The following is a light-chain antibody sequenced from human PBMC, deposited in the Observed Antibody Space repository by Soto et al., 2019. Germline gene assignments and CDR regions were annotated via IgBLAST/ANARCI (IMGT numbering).Light chain of an antibody. CDR3: QQFNSYPL. CDR1: QGISSA. J-gene: IGKJ5*01. Sequence: AIQLTQSPSSLSASVGDRVTITCRASQGISSALAWYQQKPGKAPKLLIYDASSLESVVPSRFSGSGSGTDFTLTISSLQPEDFATYYCQQFNSYPLFGQGTRLEIK. V-gene: IGKV1-13*02. CDR2: DAS.